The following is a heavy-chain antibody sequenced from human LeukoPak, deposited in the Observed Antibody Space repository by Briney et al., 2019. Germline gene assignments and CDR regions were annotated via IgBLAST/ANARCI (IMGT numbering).Heavy chain of an antibody. V-gene: IGHV3-30*18. CDR3: ANYGDYQYFDY. Sequence: GRSLRLSCAASGFTFINYGMHWVRQAPGKGLEWVAVIAYDGTNKYYADSVKGRFTISRDNSKNTLYLQMNSLKTDDTAVYYCANYGDYQYFDYWGQGTPVTVSS. CDR2: IAYDGTNK. D-gene: IGHD4-17*01. J-gene: IGHJ4*02. CDR1: GFTFINYG.